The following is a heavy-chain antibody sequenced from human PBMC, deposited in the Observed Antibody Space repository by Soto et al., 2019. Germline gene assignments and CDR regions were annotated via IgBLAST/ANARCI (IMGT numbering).Heavy chain of an antibody. CDR3: ARGSRFLEWLLSY. Sequence: QVQLVESGGGVVQPGRSLRLTCAASGFTFSSYGMHWVRQAPGKGLEWVAVIWYDGSNKYYADSVKGRFTISRDNSKNTLYLQMNSLRAEDTAVYYCARGSRFLEWLLSYWGQGTLVTVSS. V-gene: IGHV3-33*01. J-gene: IGHJ4*02. CDR2: IWYDGSNK. CDR1: GFTFSSYG. D-gene: IGHD3-3*01.